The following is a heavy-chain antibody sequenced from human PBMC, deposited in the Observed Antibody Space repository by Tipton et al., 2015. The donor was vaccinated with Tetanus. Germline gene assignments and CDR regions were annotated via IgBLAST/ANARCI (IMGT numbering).Heavy chain of an antibody. J-gene: IGHJ4*02. V-gene: IGHV4-30-2*01. D-gene: IGHD2-2*01. Sequence: LRLSCTVSGGSFSDGAYYWSWIRQPPGKGLEWIGYVFRSGSADYNPSLKSRVNISLDRSENQISLMLTSVTAADTAVYYCARVACSSTSCYSHYFDYWGPGSLVTVSS. CDR1: GGSFSDGAYY. CDR3: ARVACSSTSCYSHYFDY. CDR2: VFRSGSA.